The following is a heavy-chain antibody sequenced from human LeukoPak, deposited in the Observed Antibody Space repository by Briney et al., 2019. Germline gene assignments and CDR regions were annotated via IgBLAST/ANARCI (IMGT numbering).Heavy chain of an antibody. D-gene: IGHD3-22*01. V-gene: IGHV3-30*03. J-gene: IGHJ4*02. Sequence: GGSLRLSCAGSGFTFSSYSIHWVRQAPGKGLEWVAVISYDGSNKYYADSVKGRFTISRDNSKNTLYLQMNSLRAEDTAVYYCARGAYYYDSSGYLDYWSQGTLVTVSS. CDR1: GFTFSSYS. CDR2: ISYDGSNK. CDR3: ARGAYYYDSSGYLDY.